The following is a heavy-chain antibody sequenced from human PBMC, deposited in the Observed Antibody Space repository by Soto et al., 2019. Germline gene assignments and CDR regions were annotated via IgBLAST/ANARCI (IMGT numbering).Heavy chain of an antibody. Sequence: QVQLVQSGAEVKKPGASVKVSCKASGYTFTSYDINWVRQATGQGLEWMGWMNPNSGNTGYAQKFQGRVTMTRNTSMSTAYMELSSLRSEDTAVYYCARARSIAAYYYYYGMDVWGQGTTVTVSS. V-gene: IGHV1-8*01. CDR1: GYTFTSYD. CDR2: MNPNSGNT. D-gene: IGHD6-6*01. J-gene: IGHJ6*02. CDR3: ARARSIAAYYYYYGMDV.